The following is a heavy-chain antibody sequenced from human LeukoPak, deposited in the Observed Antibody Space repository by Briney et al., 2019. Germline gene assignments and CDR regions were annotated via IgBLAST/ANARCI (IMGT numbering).Heavy chain of an antibody. J-gene: IGHJ4*02. CDR3: ASLQMGYYYGSGSYYLDY. Sequence: GASVKVSCKASGGTLSSYAISWVRQAPGQGLEWMGGIIPIFGTANYAQKFQGRVTITADKSTSTAYMELSSLRSEGTAVYYRASLQMGYYYGSGSYYLDYWGQGTLVTVSS. V-gene: IGHV1-69*06. D-gene: IGHD3-10*01. CDR1: GGTLSSYA. CDR2: IIPIFGTA.